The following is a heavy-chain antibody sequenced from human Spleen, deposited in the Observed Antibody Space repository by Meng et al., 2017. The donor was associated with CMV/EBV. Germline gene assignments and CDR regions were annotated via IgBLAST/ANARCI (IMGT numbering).Heavy chain of an antibody. D-gene: IGHD4-11*01. V-gene: IGHV3-21*01. CDR3: ARGGGSIYYYYGMDV. CDR2: ISSSSSYI. Sequence: GESLKISCAASGFTFSSYWMHWVRQAPGKGLEWVSSISSSSSYIYYADSVKGRFTISRDNAKNSLYLQMNSLRAEDTAVYYCARGGGSIYYYYGMDVWGQGTTVTVSS. CDR1: GFTFSSYW. J-gene: IGHJ6*02.